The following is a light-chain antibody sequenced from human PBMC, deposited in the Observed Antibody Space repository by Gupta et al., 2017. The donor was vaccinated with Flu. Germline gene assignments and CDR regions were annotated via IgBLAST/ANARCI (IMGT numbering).Light chain of an antibody. CDR2: DVN. Sequence: QSVAISCTGATVGSNNFVSWYQQHPGKPPKLMIFDVNQWPSGIPDRFSGSKSGNTASLTISGLQAEDDADYYCCTYAGNNIYVFGEGTKLTVL. V-gene: IGLV2-11*03. CDR1: TVGSNNF. CDR3: CTYAGNNIYV. J-gene: IGLJ2*01.